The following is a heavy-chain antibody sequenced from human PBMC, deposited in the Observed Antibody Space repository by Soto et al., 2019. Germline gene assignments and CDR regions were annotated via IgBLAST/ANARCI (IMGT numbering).Heavy chain of an antibody. J-gene: IGHJ3*02. CDR2: IYWNDDK. V-gene: IGHV2-5*01. CDR1: VFSLSTSGVG. D-gene: IGHD3-22*01. CDR3: AHRRYYYDSSGYYDAFDI. Sequence: GSGPTLVNHTQTLTLTFTFSVFSLSTSGVGVVWIRQPPLKSLEWLALIYWNDDKRYSPSLKSRLTITKDTSKNQVVLTMTNMDHVDTATYYCAHRRYYYDSSGYYDAFDIWGQGTMVTVSS.